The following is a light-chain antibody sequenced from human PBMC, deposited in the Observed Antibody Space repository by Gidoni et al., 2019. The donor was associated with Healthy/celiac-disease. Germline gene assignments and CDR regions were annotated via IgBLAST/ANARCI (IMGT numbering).Light chain of an antibody. CDR3: QKYSSAPWT. V-gene: IGKV1-27*01. CDR2: SAS. CDR1: QDISNY. Sequence: DIQMTQSPSSLSASVGDRVTITCRASQDISNYLAWYQQSPGKVPKLLIYSASTLQSGVPSRFSGSGSGTDFTLTISSLQPGDVATYYCQKYSSAPWTFGQGTKVEIK. J-gene: IGKJ1*01.